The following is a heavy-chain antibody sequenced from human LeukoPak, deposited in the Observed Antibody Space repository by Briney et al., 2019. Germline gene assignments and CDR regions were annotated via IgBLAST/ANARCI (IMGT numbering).Heavy chain of an antibody. D-gene: IGHD5-18*01. Sequence: SETLSLTCTVSSGSISTSNYYWGWVRQPPGKALEWIGNIFYSGSTYYSPSLKSRVTISLDTSRNQFSLKLSSVTAADTAVYYCARGGYSYGSYYYYYMDVWGKGTTVTVSS. J-gene: IGHJ6*03. V-gene: IGHV4-39*07. CDR2: IFYSGST. CDR3: ARGGYSYGSYYYYYMDV. CDR1: SGSISTSNYY.